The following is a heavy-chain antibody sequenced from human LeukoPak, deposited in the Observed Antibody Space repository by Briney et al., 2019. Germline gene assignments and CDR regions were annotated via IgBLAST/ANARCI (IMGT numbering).Heavy chain of an antibody. CDR3: ARDRTPGIAASGTKGQDAFNI. Sequence: AASVKVSCKASGYTFTGYYMHWVRQAPGQGLEWMGWINPNSGGTNYAQKLQGRVTMTTDTSTTTAHMELRSLTSDDTAVYYCARDRTPGIAASGTKGQDAFNIWGQGTMVTVSS. J-gene: IGHJ3*02. CDR2: INPNSGGT. CDR1: GYTFTGYY. D-gene: IGHD6-13*01. V-gene: IGHV1-2*02.